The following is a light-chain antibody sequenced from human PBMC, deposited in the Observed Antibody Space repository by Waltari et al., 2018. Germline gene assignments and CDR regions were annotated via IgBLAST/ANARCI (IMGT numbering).Light chain of an antibody. Sequence: QSALTQPPSASGSPGQSVTISCTGTSSDVGGYKSVSWYQHHPGKAPKLMIYEVNERPSGVPDRFSGSKSGNAASLTVSGLQAEDEADYYCSSYAGSNIWVFGGGTKLTVL. V-gene: IGLV2-8*01. CDR3: SSYAGSNIWV. CDR2: EVN. J-gene: IGLJ2*01. CDR1: SSDVGGYKS.